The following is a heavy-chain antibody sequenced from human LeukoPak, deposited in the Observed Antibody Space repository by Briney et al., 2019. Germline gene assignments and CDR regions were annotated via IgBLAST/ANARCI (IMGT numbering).Heavy chain of an antibody. D-gene: IGHD6-19*01. V-gene: IGHV3-74*01. CDR2: INSDGSST. J-gene: IGHJ4*02. CDR3: ARCGSGWYYFDY. CDR1: GSTFSSYL. Sequence: GSLKLSFSASGSTFSSYLMDWVRQAPGEGLGWVSRINSDGSSTSYADSVKGRFTISRDNAKNTLYLQMNSLRAEDTAVYYCARCGSGWYYFDYWGQGTLVTVSS.